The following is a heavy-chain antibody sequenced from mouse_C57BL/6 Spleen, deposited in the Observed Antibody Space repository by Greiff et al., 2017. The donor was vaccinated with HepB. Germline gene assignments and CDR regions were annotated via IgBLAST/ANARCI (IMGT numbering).Heavy chain of an antibody. CDR3: ARHTYSNYAMDY. Sequence: DVHLVESGGGLVKPGGSLKLSCAASGFTFSSYTMSWVRQTPEKRLEWVATISGGGGNTYYPDSVKGRFTISRDNAKNTLYLQMSSLRSEDTALYYCARHTYSNYAMDYWGQGTSVTVSS. J-gene: IGHJ4*01. V-gene: IGHV5-9*01. D-gene: IGHD2-5*01. CDR1: GFTFSSYT. CDR2: ISGGGGNT.